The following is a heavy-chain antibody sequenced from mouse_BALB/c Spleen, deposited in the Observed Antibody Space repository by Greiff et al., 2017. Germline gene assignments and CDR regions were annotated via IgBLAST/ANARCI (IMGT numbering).Heavy chain of an antibody. CDR1: GFTFSSYA. V-gene: IGHV5-9-1*01. J-gene: IGHJ1*01. Sequence: EVMLVESGGGLVKPGGSLKLSCAASGFTFSSYAMSWVRQTPEKRLEWVATISRGGSYTYYPDSVKGRFTISRDNAKNTLYLQMSSLRSEDTAMYYCARMGSSWYFDVWGAGTTVTVSS. D-gene: IGHD1-1*01. CDR3: ARMGSSWYFDV. CDR2: ISRGGSYT.